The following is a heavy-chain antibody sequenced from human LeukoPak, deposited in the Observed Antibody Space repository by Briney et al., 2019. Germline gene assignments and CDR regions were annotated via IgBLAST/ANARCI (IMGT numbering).Heavy chain of an antibody. D-gene: IGHD4-23*01. CDR3: ARGHLDYGGNSGGYYFDY. CDR1: GYTFTSYY. V-gene: IGHV1-46*01. Sequence: ASVKVSCKASGYTFTSYYMRWVRQAPGQGLEWMGIINPSGGSTSYAQKFQGRVTMTRDTSTSTVYMELSSLRSEDTAVYYCARGHLDYGGNSGGYYFDYWGQGTLVTVSS. J-gene: IGHJ4*02. CDR2: INPSGGST.